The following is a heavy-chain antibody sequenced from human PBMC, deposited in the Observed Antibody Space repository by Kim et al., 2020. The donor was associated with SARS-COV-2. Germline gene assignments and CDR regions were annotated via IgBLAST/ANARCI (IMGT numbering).Heavy chain of an antibody. V-gene: IGHV3-23*01. J-gene: IGHJ4*02. Sequence: SVKGRFTISRDNSKNTLYLQMNSLRAEDTAVYYCAKVGSGKAVAAYYFDYWGQGTLVTVSS. D-gene: IGHD6-19*01. CDR3: AKVGSGKAVAAYYFDY.